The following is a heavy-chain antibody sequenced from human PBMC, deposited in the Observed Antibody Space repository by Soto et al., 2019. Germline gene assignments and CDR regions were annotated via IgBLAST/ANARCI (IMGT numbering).Heavy chain of an antibody. CDR2: IKQDGSEK. J-gene: IGHJ4*02. V-gene: IGHV3-7*01. CDR3: ARDHNQLVSGFDY. CDR1: GFTFSSYW. Sequence: GGSLILSCAASGFTFSSYWMSWVRQAPGKGLEWVANIKQDGSEKYYVDSVKGRFTISRDNAKNSLYLQMNSLRAEDTAVYYCARDHNQLVSGFDYWGQGTLVTVSS. D-gene: IGHD6-6*01.